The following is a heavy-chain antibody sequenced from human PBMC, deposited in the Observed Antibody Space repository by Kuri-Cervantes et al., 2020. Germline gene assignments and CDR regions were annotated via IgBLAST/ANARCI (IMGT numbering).Heavy chain of an antibody. CDR3: ARESSNYALDY. CDR1: GGTFSSYT. Sequence: SVKVSCKASGGTFSSYTFTWVRQAPGQGPEWMGRIIPFFGTTDYSQKFQGRVTITRDTSASTAYMDLSSLRSEDTAVYYCARESSNYALDYWGQGTLVTVSS. V-gene: IGHV1-69*05. D-gene: IGHD4-11*01. CDR2: IIPFFGTT. J-gene: IGHJ4*02.